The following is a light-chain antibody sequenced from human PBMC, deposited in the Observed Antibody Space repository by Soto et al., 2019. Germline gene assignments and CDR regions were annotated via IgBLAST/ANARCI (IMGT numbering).Light chain of an antibody. CDR2: GSS. J-gene: IGKJ2*01. CDR3: QQYNNWPPYT. V-gene: IGKV3D-15*01. CDR1: QTVSIN. Sequence: EIVMTQSPATLSVSPGESATLSCRASQTVSINLAWYQQKPGQAPRLLIYGSSTRATGVPARFSGSGSGTEFTLTISSLQSEDFAVYYCQQYNNWPPYTFGQGTKLEI.